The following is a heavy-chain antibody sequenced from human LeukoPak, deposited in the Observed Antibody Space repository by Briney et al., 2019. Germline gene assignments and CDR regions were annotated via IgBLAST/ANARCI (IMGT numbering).Heavy chain of an antibody. CDR2: IIPIFGTA. Sequence: ASVKVSCKASGGTFSSYAICWVRQAPGQGLEWMGGIIPIFGTANYAQKFQGRVTITADESTSTAYMELSSLRSEDTAVYYCARSSRYYDSSGLQAYYFDYWGQGTLVTVSS. D-gene: IGHD3-22*01. CDR1: GGTFSSYA. J-gene: IGHJ4*02. V-gene: IGHV1-69*01. CDR3: ARSSRYYDSSGLQAYYFDY.